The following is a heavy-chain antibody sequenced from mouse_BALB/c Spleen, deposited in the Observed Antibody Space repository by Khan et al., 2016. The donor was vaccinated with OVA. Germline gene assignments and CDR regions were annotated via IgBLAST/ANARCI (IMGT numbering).Heavy chain of an antibody. CDR3: ARAGSRYNYGMDH. CDR1: GYSITSDYA. Sequence: EVQLQESGPGLVKPSQSLSLTCTVTGYSITSDYAWNWIRQFPGNKLEWMGYISYSGSTSYNPSLKSRISITRDTSKNQFFLQLNSVTTEDTATYFYARAGSRYNYGMDHWGQGTAVTVSS. J-gene: IGHJ4*01. CDR2: ISYSGST. D-gene: IGHD1-1*01. V-gene: IGHV3-2*02.